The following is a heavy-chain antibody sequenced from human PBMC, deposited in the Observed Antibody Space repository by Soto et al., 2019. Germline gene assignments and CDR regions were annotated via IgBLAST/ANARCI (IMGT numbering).Heavy chain of an antibody. CDR1: GFTFSDYY. V-gene: IGHV3-11*06. J-gene: IGHJ4*02. D-gene: IGHD3-9*01. Sequence: GGSLRLSCEGSGFTFSDYYISWIRQAPGKGLEWISYSSNSGTFSRYADSVKGRFSISRDNTKNLLYLQMNSLRAEDTAVYYCARVLPRRYSNSAFDYWGQGTLVTVSS. CDR2: SSNSGTFS. CDR3: ARVLPRRYSNSAFDY.